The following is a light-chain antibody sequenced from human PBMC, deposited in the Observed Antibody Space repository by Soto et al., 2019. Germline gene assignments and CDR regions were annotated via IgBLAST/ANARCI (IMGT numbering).Light chain of an antibody. J-gene: IGLJ1*01. V-gene: IGLV1-44*01. CDR2: SSN. CDR1: SSNIGSNT. Sequence: QSVLTQPPSASGTPGQRVTISCSGSSSNIGSNTVNWYQQLPGTAPKLLIYSSNQRPSGGPDRFSGSKSGTSASLAISGLQSEDEADYYCAPWDDRLHGSVFGTGPKVT. CDR3: APWDDRLHGSV.